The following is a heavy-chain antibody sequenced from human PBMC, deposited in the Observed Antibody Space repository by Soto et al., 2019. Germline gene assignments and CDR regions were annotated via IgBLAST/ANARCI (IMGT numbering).Heavy chain of an antibody. V-gene: IGHV3-11*01. CDR3: ARSYSSGWEFDY. Sequence: GGSLRLSCGASGFTFSNYYMSWIRQAPGKGLEWVSYISSTGRTIYYADSVKGRFTVSRDNAQNSLSLKLNSLRVEDTAVYYCARSYSSGWEFDYWGPGTQVTVSS. D-gene: IGHD6-19*01. CDR2: ISSTGRTI. CDR1: GFTFSNYY. J-gene: IGHJ4*02.